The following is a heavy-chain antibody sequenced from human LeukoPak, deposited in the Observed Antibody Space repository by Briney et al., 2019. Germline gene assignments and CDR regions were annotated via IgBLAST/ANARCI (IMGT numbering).Heavy chain of an antibody. J-gene: IGHJ4*02. CDR1: GHTFTSYD. D-gene: IGHD6-19*01. CDR2: MNPNSGNT. V-gene: IGHV1-8*01. CDR3: ARGFFPTYSGWYPFWDY. Sequence: ASVKVSCKASGHTFTSYDINWVRQATGQGLEWMGWMNPNSGNTGYAQKFQGRVTMTRNTSISTAYMELSSLRSEDTAVYYCARGFFPTYSGWYPFWDYWGQGTLVTVSS.